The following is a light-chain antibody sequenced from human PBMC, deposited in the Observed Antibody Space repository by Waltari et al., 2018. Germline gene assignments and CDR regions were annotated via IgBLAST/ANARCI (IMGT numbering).Light chain of an antibody. CDR3: AAWDDSLSVV. V-gene: IGLV1-47*01. CDR2: RNN. J-gene: IGLJ2*01. Sequence: QSVLTQPHSASGTPGQRVTISCSGSSSNIGSNYVYWYQHLPGAAPKVVIYRNNQRPSGVPDRIPGSTSGPSASLAISGLRSEDEADYYCAAWDDSLSVVFGGGTKLTVL. CDR1: SSNIGSNY.